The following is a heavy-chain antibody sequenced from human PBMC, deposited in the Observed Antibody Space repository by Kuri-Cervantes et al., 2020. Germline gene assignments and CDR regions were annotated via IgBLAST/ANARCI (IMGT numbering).Heavy chain of an antibody. CDR1: GFTFSSYS. CDR3: ARVPRRGYSGYDKKYFDY. D-gene: IGHD5-12*01. Sequence: ESLKISCAASGFTFSSYSMNWVRQAPGKGLEWVSSISSSSSYIYYADSVKGRFTISRDNAKNSLYLQMNSLRAEDTAVYYCARVPRRGYSGYDKKYFDYWGQGTLVTVSS. V-gene: IGHV3-21*01. J-gene: IGHJ4*02. CDR2: ISSSSSYI.